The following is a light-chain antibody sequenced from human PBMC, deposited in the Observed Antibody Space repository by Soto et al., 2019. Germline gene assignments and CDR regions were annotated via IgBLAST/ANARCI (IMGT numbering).Light chain of an antibody. CDR2: VAS. V-gene: IGKV1-39*01. J-gene: IGKJ1*01. CDR1: QSISNF. Sequence: DIQVTQSPSSLSASVGDSVTITCRTSQSISNFLNWYQQKPGKAPKLLIFVASRLQRGVPSRFTGSAAGTDFSLTITSLQREDFATYYCQQSYEPPWTFGQGTQVEMK. CDR3: QQSYEPPWT.